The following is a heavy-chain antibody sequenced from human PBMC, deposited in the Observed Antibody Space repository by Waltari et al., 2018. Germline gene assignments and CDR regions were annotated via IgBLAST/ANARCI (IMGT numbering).Heavy chain of an antibody. Sequence: QVQLQESGPGLVKPSETLSLTCIVSGGSISTYYWSWIRQPPGKGLEWIGHIYYSGSSNYNPPLKSRVTISVDTSKNQFSLKLSSVTAADTAVYYCARGGADYGARRSFYNYYYMDVWGKGTPVTVSS. V-gene: IGHV4-59*01. CDR3: ARGGADYGARRSFYNYYYMDV. J-gene: IGHJ6*03. CDR1: GGSISTYY. CDR2: IYYSGSS. D-gene: IGHD3-10*01.